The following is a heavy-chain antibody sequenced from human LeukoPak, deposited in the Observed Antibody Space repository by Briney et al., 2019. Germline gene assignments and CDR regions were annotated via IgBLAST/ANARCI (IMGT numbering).Heavy chain of an antibody. CDR2: INNDGNTT. Sequence: GGSLRLSCAASGFPFANTWMHWVRQAPGKGLVWVSLINNDGNTTNYADSVKGRFTISRDNAKNTVYLQMNSLRAEDTAVYYCAIGGTYGSGSWGQGTLVTVSS. CDR1: GFPFANTW. J-gene: IGHJ4*02. D-gene: IGHD3-10*01. CDR3: AIGGTYGSGS. V-gene: IGHV3-74*01.